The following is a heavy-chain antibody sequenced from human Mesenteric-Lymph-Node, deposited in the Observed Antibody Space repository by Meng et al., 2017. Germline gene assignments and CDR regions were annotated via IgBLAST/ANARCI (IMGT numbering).Heavy chain of an antibody. D-gene: IGHD3-16*02. CDR1: GGSISSSSYY. Sequence: SETLSLTCTVSGGSISSSSYYWGWIRQPPGKGLEWIGSIYYSGSTYYNPSLKSRVTTSVDTSKNQFSLKLSSVTAADTAVYYCAIFYDYVWGSYRWDYFDYWGQGTLVTVSS. J-gene: IGHJ4*02. CDR3: AIFYDYVWGSYRWDYFDY. V-gene: IGHV4-39*07. CDR2: IYYSGST.